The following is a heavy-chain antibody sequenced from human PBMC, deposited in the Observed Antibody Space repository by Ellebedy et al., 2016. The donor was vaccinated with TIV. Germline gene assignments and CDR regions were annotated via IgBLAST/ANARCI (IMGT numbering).Heavy chain of an antibody. CDR3: ARGELYSSTWYTY. CDR1: GFTFSTYA. D-gene: IGHD6-13*01. J-gene: IGHJ4*02. Sequence: GESLKISCAASGFTFSTYAISCVRQAPGKGLEWVSGLTNSGTSTFYADSVKGRFTISRDNAENSLYLQMNSLRAEDTAVYYCARGELYSSTWYTYWGQGTLVTVSS. V-gene: IGHV3-23*01. CDR2: LTNSGTST.